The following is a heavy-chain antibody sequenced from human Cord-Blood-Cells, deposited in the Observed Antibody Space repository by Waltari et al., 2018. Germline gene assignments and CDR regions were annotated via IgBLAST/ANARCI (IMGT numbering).Heavy chain of an antibody. D-gene: IGHD3-3*01. V-gene: IGHV3-21*01. Sequence: EVQLVESGGGLVKPGGSLRLSCAASGFTFRSYSMNWVSQAPGKGLEWVSSISSSSSYIYYADSVKGRFTISRDNAKNSLYLQMNSLRAEDTAVYYCARNDDFWSGYDYWGQGTLVTVSS. J-gene: IGHJ4*02. CDR3: ARNDDFWSGYDY. CDR1: GFTFRSYS. CDR2: ISSSSSYI.